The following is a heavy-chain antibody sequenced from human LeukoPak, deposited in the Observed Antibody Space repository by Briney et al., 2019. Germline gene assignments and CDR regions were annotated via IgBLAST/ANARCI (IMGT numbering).Heavy chain of an antibody. V-gene: IGHV4-38-2*02. CDR1: GSFINSGYY. D-gene: IGHD2-21*02. J-gene: IGHJ3*02. Sequence: SETLSLTCTVSGSFINSGYYWGWIRQPPGKGLEWIGSIYHSESTYYNPSLKSRVTISVDTSKNQFSLKLSSVTAADTAVYYCARGNTYCGGDCYPVAIHIAVEGAFDIWGQGTMVTVSS. CDR3: ARGNTYCGGDCYPVAIHIAVEGAFDI. CDR2: IYHSEST.